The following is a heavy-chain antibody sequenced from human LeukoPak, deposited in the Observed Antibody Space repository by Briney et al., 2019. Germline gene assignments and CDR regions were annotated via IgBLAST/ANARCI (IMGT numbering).Heavy chain of an antibody. CDR3: ASNTQGRDYYDSSGAL. V-gene: IGHV1-46*01. D-gene: IGHD3-22*01. J-gene: IGHJ4*02. CDR2: INPSGGST. Sequence: APVKVSCKASGYTFTNYYIHWVRQAPGQGLECMGIINPSGGSTSYAQKFQGRVTMTRDMSTSTVYMELSSLRSEDTAVYYCASNTQGRDYYDSSGALWGQGTLVTVSS. CDR1: GYTFTNYY.